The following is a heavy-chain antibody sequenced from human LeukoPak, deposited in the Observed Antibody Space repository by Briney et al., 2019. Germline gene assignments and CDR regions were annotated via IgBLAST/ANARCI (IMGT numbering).Heavy chain of an antibody. CDR3: ARDSGYDYGDYSYYYYYYGMDV. D-gene: IGHD5-12*01. J-gene: IGHJ6*02. CDR2: MNPNSGNT. CDR1: GYTFSSSD. Sequence: ASVKVSCKASGYTFSSSDINWVRQATGQGLEWMGWMNPNSGNTYYAQRFQGRVTMTRDTSISTAYMELRSLRSDDTAVYYCARDSGYDYGDYSYYYYYYGMDVWGQGTTVTVSS. V-gene: IGHV1-8*01.